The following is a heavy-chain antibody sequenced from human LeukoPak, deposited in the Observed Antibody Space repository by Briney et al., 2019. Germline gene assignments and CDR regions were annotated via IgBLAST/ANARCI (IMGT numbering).Heavy chain of an antibody. CDR3: NADYYDNLVGAYFDY. J-gene: IGHJ4*02. Sequence: GGSLRPSCAVSGFTFSNAWMSWVRQAPGKGLEWIGRIKSKTDGGTTDYAAPVKGRFTISRDDSKNTLYVQMNSLKTEDTAVYYCNADYYDNLVGAYFDYWGQGTLVTVSS. CDR2: IKSKTDGGTT. D-gene: IGHD3-22*01. V-gene: IGHV3-15*01. CDR1: GFTFSNAW.